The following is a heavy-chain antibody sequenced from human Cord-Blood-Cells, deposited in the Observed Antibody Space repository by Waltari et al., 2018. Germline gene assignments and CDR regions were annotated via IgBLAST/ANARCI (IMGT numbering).Heavy chain of an antibody. J-gene: IGHJ2*01. Sequence: QLQLQESGPGLGKPSETLFLTCTVSGCPISSSSYYWGWIRQPPGKGLEGIGSIHDSGSTYYNPAVKSRVTISVDTSKNQFSLKLSSVTAADTAVYYCARHEGYCSSTSCHWYFDLWGRGTLVTVSS. CDR1: GCPISSSSYY. D-gene: IGHD2-2*01. V-gene: IGHV4-39*01. CDR3: ARHEGYCSSTSCHWYFDL. CDR2: IHDSGST.